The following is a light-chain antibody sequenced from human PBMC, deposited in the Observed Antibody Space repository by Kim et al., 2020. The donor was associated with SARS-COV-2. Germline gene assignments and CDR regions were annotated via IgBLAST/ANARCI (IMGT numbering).Light chain of an antibody. CDR1: SLRKYY. CDR2: GKN. CDR3: NSRDTSNFVI. Sequence: SSELTQDPAVSVALGQTVRITCQGDSLRKYYASWYQQEPGQAPVLLISGKNNRPSGIPDRFSGSSSGNTASLTIAGAQAEDEADYYCNSRDTSNFVIFGGGTQLTVL. J-gene: IGLJ2*01. V-gene: IGLV3-19*01.